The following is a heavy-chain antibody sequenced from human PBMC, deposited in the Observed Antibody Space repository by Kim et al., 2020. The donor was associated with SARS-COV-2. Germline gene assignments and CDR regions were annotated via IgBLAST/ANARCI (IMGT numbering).Heavy chain of an antibody. CDR2: IWYDGSNK. CDR1: GFTFSSYG. D-gene: IGHD1-26*01. J-gene: IGHJ5*02. V-gene: IGHV3-33*01. CDR3: ARDGAGVGAFDP. Sequence: GGSLRLSCAASGFTFSSYGMHWVRQAPGKGLEWVAVIWYDGSNKYYADSVKGRFTISRDNSKNTLYLQMNSLRAEDTAVYYCARDGAGVGAFDPWGQGTLVTVSS.